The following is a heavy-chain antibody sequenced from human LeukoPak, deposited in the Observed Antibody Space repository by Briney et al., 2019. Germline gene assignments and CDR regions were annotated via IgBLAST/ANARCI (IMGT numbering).Heavy chain of an antibody. CDR2: ISGSGDNT. CDR3: ANNRGNYYYFDY. D-gene: IGHD4-11*01. V-gene: IGHV3-23*01. J-gene: IGHJ4*02. Sequence: GGSLRLSCAASGFTFSSYAMSWVRQAPGKGLEWVSAISGSGDNTYYADSVKDRFTISRDKSKNTLYLQMNSLGAEDTAVYYCANNRGNYYYFDYWGQGTLVTVSS. CDR1: GFTFSSYA.